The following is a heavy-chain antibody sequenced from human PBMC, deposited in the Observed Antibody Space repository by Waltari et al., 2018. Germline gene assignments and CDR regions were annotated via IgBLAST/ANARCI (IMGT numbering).Heavy chain of an antibody. CDR1: GGSISSYY. CDR2: IYYSGST. D-gene: IGHD2-8*02. V-gene: IGHV4-59*01. J-gene: IGHJ3*02. Sequence: QVQLQESGPGLVKPSETLSLTCTVSGGSISSYYWSWIRQPPGKGLEWIGYIYYSGSTNYNPSLKSRVTISVDTSKNQFSLKLSSVTAADTAVYYCARLPKRQSWAVVYAFDIWGQGTMVTVSS. CDR3: ARLPKRQSWAVVYAFDI.